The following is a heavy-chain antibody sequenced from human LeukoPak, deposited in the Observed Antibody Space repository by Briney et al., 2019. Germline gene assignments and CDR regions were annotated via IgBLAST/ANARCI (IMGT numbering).Heavy chain of an antibody. J-gene: IGHJ5*02. CDR2: ISGSGGST. V-gene: IGHV3-23*01. Sequence: PGGSLRLSCAASGFTFSSYAMSWARQAPGKGLEWVSAISGSGGSTYYADSVKGRFTITRDNSKNTLYLQMNSLRAEDTAVYYCAKGTSGTYYHWGQGTLVTVSS. CDR1: GFTFSSYA. CDR3: AKGTSGTYYH. D-gene: IGHD1-26*01.